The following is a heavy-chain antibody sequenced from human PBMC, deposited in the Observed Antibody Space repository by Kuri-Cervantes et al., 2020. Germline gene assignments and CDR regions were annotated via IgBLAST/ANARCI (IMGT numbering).Heavy chain of an antibody. V-gene: IGHV1-18*01. CDR3: ARVPQWEPREFDY. CDR2: ISTYNGDT. D-gene: IGHD1-26*01. Sequence: ASVKVSCKASGYSFTSYGITWVRQAPGQGLEWMGWISTYNGDTNYAQKFQSRVIMTTDTSTSTAYMELRSLRSDDTAVYYCARVPQWEPREFDYWGQGTLVTVSS. J-gene: IGHJ4*02. CDR1: GYSFTSYG.